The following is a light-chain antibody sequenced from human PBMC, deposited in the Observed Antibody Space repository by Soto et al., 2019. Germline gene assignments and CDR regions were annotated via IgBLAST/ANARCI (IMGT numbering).Light chain of an antibody. CDR1: SSDVGSYNR. CDR3: SSYTSSSTYV. V-gene: IGLV2-18*02. J-gene: IGLJ1*01. CDR2: EVS. Sequence: QSVLTQPPSVSGSPGQSGTISCTGTSSDVGSYNRVSWYQQPPGTAPKLMIYEVSNRPSGVPDRFSGSKSGNTASLTISGLQAEDEADYYCSSYTSSSTYVFGTGTKVPVL.